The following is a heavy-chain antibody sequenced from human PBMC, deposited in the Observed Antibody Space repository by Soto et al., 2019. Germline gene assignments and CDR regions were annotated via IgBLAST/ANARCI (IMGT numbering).Heavy chain of an antibody. Sequence: ASVKVSCKASGGTFSSYSINWVRQAPGQGLEWMGGIIPIFGTANNAQKFQVRVTITADESATTVYMELSSLRSEDTAVYYCARAPNILTVKYYFDYWGQGTLVTVSS. CDR3: ARAPNILTVKYYFDY. D-gene: IGHD3-9*01. V-gene: IGHV1-69*13. CDR2: IIPIFGTA. CDR1: GGTFSSYS. J-gene: IGHJ4*02.